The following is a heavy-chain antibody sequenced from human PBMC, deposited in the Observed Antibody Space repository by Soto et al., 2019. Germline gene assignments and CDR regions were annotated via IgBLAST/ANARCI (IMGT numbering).Heavy chain of an antibody. CDR2: ISSGDDT. D-gene: IGHD6-13*01. CDR3: ARNSSPGGMDV. J-gene: IGHJ6*02. V-gene: IGHV3-53*01. CDR1: GFIVSNNY. Sequence: EVPLVVSGGGLIQPGGSLRLSCAASGFIVSNNYMSWVRQAPGKGLEWVAVISSGDDTYYADFMKGRFTISRDNSKNEVYLQMDNLRAEDTAVYYCARNSSPGGMDVWGQGTTVTVSS.